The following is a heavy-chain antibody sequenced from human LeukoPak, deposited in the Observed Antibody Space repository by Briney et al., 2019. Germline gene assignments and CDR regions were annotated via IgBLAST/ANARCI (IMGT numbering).Heavy chain of an antibody. Sequence: PGGSLRLSCAASGFSFSVYWMHWVRQAPGKGPVWVSRIKTDGSITDYADFVKGRSTISRDNAKNTLYLQMNSLRAEDTAVYYCAREKLSTGYYSLYYFDYWGQGTLVTVSS. V-gene: IGHV3-74*01. D-gene: IGHD3-22*01. CDR2: IKTDGSIT. J-gene: IGHJ4*02. CDR1: GFSFSVYW. CDR3: AREKLSTGYYSLYYFDY.